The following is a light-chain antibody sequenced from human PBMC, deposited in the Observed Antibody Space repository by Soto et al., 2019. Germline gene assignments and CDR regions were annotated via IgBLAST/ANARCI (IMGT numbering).Light chain of an antibody. V-gene: IGKV3-15*01. J-gene: IGKJ3*01. CDR2: GAS. Sequence: EIVMTQSPATLSVSPGERATLSCRASQTVSVNLAWYQQKPGQAPTLLIYGASTRATGVPARFSGSGSGTEVTLTISSLQSEDFAVYYCQQYNDWPPFTFGPGTRVDIK. CDR1: QTVSVN. CDR3: QQYNDWPPFT.